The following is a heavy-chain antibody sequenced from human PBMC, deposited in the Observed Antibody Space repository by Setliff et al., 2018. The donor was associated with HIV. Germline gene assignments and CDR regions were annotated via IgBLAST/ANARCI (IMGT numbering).Heavy chain of an antibody. CDR3: TRDPVAGLFDY. CDR1: GFTFSDHY. CDR2: IRRKANGYTT. J-gene: IGHJ4*02. V-gene: IGHV3-72*01. Sequence: GGSLRLSCAASGFTFSDHYMDWVRQAPGKGLEWVGRIRRKANGYTTEYAASVKGRFTISRDDSESIAYLQMNSLKTEDTAVYYCTRDPVAGLFDYWGQGTLVTVSS. D-gene: IGHD6-19*01.